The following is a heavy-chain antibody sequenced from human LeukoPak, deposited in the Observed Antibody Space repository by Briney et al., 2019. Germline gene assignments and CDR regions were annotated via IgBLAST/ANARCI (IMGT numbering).Heavy chain of an antibody. CDR2: ISSSTSYI. J-gene: IGHJ4*02. Sequence: GGSLRLSCAASGFTFSTYSMNWVRQAPGKGLEWVSFISSSTSYIYYADSVKGRFTISRDNANNSLYLQMNSLRAEDTAVYYCAREKTGDSTGYYEYPIDYWGQGTLVTVSS. D-gene: IGHD3-22*01. CDR1: GFTFSTYS. CDR3: AREKTGDSTGYYEYPIDY. V-gene: IGHV3-21*01.